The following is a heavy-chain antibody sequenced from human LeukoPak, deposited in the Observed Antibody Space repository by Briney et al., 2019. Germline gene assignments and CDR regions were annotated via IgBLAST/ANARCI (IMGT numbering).Heavy chain of an antibody. Sequence: PSETLSLTCTVSGGSISSSSYYWGWIRQPPGKGLEWIGSIYYSGSTYYNPSLKSRVTISVDTSKNQFSLKLSSVTAADTAVYYCARQIYRPVRGARQPGWFDPWGQGTLVTVSS. V-gene: IGHV4-39*01. D-gene: IGHD3-10*01. J-gene: IGHJ5*02. CDR1: GGSISSSSYY. CDR2: IYYSGST. CDR3: ARQIYRPVRGARQPGWFDP.